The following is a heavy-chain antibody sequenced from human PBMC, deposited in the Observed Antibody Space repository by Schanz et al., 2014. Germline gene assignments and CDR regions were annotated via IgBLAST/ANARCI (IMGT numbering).Heavy chain of an antibody. CDR1: GFPFSRFS. J-gene: IGHJ4*02. Sequence: EVQLVESGGGLVQPGGSLRLSCTASGFPFSRFSMIWVRQAPGKGLEWVAAISGSGASTHYADSVKGRFTISRDNSKSTLYLQVNSLRPEDTAIYYCAKDQGSYGSGSYSYFDYWGQGTLATVSS. D-gene: IGHD3-10*01. V-gene: IGHV3-23*04. CDR3: AKDQGSYGSGSYSYFDY. CDR2: ISGSGAST.